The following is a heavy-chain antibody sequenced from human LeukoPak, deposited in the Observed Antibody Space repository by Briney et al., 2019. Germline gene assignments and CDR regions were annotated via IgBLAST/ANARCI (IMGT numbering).Heavy chain of an antibody. J-gene: IGHJ4*02. CDR3: ASALPFQLVH. CDR2: IYTTGST. D-gene: IGHD6-13*01. Sequence: PSETLSLTCTVSGGSISSNDYYWSWIRQPAGKGLEWIGRIYTTGSTNYNPSLKSRVTISVDKSKNQFSLKLSSVTAADTAVYYCASALPFQLVHWGQGTLVTVSS. CDR1: GGSISSNDYY. V-gene: IGHV4-61*02.